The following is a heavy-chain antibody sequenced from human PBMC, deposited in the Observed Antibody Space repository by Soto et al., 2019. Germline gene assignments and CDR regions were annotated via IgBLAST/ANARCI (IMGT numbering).Heavy chain of an antibody. CDR2: ISAYNGNT. Sequence: ASVKVSCKASGYTFTSYGISWVRQAPGQGLEWMGWISAYNGNTNYAQKFQGRVTITRDTSASTAYMELSSPRSEDTSVYFCARDELGYYGDFGDYWGQGTLVTVSS. CDR1: GYTFTSYG. D-gene: IGHD4-17*01. CDR3: ARDELGYYGDFGDY. V-gene: IGHV1-18*01. J-gene: IGHJ4*02.